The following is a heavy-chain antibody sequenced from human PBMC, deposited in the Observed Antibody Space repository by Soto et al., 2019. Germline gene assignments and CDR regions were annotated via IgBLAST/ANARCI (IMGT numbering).Heavy chain of an antibody. Sequence: GGSLRLSCAASGFTFSSYEMNWVRQAPGKGLEWVSYISSGSTTIYYADSVKGRFTISRDNAKNSLYLQMNSLRAEDTAVYYCARRDIAMAHWVQGTLVTVSS. CDR2: ISSGSTTI. V-gene: IGHV3-48*03. D-gene: IGHD5-18*01. J-gene: IGHJ4*02. CDR3: ARRDIAMAH. CDR1: GFTFSSYE.